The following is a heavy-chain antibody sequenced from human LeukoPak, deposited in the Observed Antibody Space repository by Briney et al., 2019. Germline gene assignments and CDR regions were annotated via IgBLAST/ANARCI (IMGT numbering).Heavy chain of an antibody. CDR3: AKDLDFSVYDILTGYYIPTLGAFDI. Sequence: PGGSLRLSCAASGFTFSSYWMSWVRQAPGKGLEWVANIKQDGSEKYYVDSVKGRFTISRDNSKNTLYLQMNSLRAEDTAVYYCAKDLDFSVYDILTGYYIPTLGAFDIWGQGTMVTVSS. J-gene: IGHJ3*02. V-gene: IGHV3-7*03. CDR1: GFTFSSYW. CDR2: IKQDGSEK. D-gene: IGHD3-9*01.